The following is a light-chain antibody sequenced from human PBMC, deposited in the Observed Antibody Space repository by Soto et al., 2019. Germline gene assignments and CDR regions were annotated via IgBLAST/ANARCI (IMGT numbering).Light chain of an antibody. CDR2: EVS. CDR1: SSDVGGYNY. Sequence: QSALTQPASVSGSPGQSITISCTGTSSDVGGYNYVSWYQHHPGKAPKLMIYEVSNRPSGISNRFSGSKSGNTASLTISGLQAEDVADYSCSSYTSSNTVVFGGGTQLTVL. J-gene: IGLJ2*01. V-gene: IGLV2-14*01. CDR3: SSYTSSNTVV.